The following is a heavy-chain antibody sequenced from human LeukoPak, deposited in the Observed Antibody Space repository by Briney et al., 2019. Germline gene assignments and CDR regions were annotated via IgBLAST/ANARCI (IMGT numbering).Heavy chain of an antibody. CDR2: IYYSGST. CDR1: GGSISSYS. Sequence: SETLSLTCSVSGGSISSYSWNWIRQPAGKGLEWIGYIYYSGSTNYNPSLKSRVTISVDTSKNQFSLKLSSVTAADTAVYYCARGSRVYGMDVWGQGTTVTVSS. D-gene: IGHD2-2*01. CDR3: ARGSRVYGMDV. J-gene: IGHJ6*02. V-gene: IGHV4-59*01.